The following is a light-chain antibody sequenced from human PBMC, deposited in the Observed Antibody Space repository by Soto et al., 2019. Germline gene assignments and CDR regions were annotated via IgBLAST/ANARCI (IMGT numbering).Light chain of an antibody. CDR2: AAS. CDR3: QQYSNWHPYT. J-gene: IGKJ2*01. CDR1: QSVSSK. Sequence: EIVMTQSPSTLSVSPGERATLSCRASQSVSSKLAWYQQKPGQAPGLLIYAASTRATGIPARFCGSGSGTEFTLTITSLQPADFAVYYCQQYSNWHPYTFGQGTKLEIK. V-gene: IGKV3-15*01.